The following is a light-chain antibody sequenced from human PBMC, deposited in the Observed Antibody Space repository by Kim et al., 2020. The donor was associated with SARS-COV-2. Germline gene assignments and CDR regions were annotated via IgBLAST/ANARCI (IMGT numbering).Light chain of an antibody. J-gene: IGKJ4*01. CDR2: DAS. Sequence: VSPGESATLSCRASQSVGSNLAWYEQKPGQAPRLLIYDASIRATDIPARFSGSGSGTEFTLIISSLQSEDFAVYYCQQYSKWPLTFGGGTKVDIK. CDR1: QSVGSN. V-gene: IGKV3-15*01. CDR3: QQYSKWPLT.